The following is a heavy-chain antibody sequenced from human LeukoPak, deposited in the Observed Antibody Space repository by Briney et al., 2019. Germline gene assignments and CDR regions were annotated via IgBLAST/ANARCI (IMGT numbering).Heavy chain of an antibody. D-gene: IGHD1-26*01. CDR2: ISAYNGNT. CDR1: GGTFSSYA. Sequence: ASVKVSCKASGGTFSSYAISWVRQAPGQGLEWMGWISAYNGNTNYAQKLQGRVTMTTDTSTSTAYMELRSLRSDDTAVYYCARDFRQGELPFDYWGQGTLVTVSS. J-gene: IGHJ4*02. V-gene: IGHV1-18*01. CDR3: ARDFRQGELPFDY.